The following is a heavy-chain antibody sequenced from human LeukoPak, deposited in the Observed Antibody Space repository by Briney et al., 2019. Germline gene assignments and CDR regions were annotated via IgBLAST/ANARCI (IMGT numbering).Heavy chain of an antibody. CDR3: ASWRGVVPAAMGSDWFDP. J-gene: IGHJ5*02. D-gene: IGHD2-2*01. CDR2: IIPIFGTA. V-gene: IGHV1-69*13. CDR1: GGTFSSYA. Sequence: ASVKVSCKASGGTFSSYAISWVRQAPGQGLEWMGGIIPIFGTANYAQKFQGRVTITADESTSTAYMELSSLRSEDTAVYYRASWRGVVPAAMGSDWFDPWGQGTLVTVSS.